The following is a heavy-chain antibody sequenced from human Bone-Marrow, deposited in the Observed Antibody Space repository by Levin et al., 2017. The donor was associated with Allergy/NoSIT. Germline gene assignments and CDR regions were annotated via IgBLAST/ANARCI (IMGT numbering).Heavy chain of an antibody. Sequence: GASVKVSRKASGGTFSSYAISWVRQAPGQGLEWMGGIIPIFGTANYAQKFQGRVTITADKSTSTAYMELSSLRSEDTAVYYCARSVLEWLHRILDAFDIWGQGTMVTVSS. CDR3: ARSVLEWLHRILDAFDI. D-gene: IGHD3-3*01. CDR1: GGTFSSYA. J-gene: IGHJ3*02. V-gene: IGHV1-69*06. CDR2: IIPIFGTA.